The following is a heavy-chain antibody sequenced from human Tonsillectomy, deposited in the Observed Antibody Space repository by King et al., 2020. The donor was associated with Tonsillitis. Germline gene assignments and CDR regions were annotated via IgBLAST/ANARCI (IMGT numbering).Heavy chain of an antibody. CDR3: AKNWGLWF. D-gene: IGHD3-10*01. V-gene: IGHV3-74*01. CDR1: GFTFSGYW. CDR2: INSDGDST. J-gene: IGHJ4*02. Sequence: VQLVGSGGGLVQPGGSLRLSCAASGFTFSGYWMHWVRQAPGKGLVWVSRINSDGDSTDYADSVKGRFTISRDNAKDTLFLQMNSLRAEDTAVYYCAKNWGLWFGGQGTLVTVSS.